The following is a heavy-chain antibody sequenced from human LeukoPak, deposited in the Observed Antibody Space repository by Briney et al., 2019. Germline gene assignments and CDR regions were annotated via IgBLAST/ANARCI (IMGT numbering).Heavy chain of an antibody. CDR1: GFTFSDYY. V-gene: IGHV3-11*04. CDR3: ARDFHRRLYDSSAYHPY. J-gene: IGHJ4*02. D-gene: IGHD3-22*01. Sequence: PGGSLRLSCAASGFTFSDYYMSWIRQAPGKGLEWVSYISSSSSTIHYADSVKGRFTISRDNAKNSLYLQMNSLRAEDTAVYYCARDFHRRLYDSSAYHPYWGQGTLVTVSS. CDR2: ISSSSSTI.